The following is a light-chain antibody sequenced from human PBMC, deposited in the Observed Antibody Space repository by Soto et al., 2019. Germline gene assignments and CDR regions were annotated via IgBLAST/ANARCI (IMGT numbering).Light chain of an antibody. V-gene: IGLV2-14*01. CDR1: SSDVGGYNY. J-gene: IGLJ1*01. Sequence: QSALTQPASVSGSPGQSITISCTGTSSDVGGYNYVSWYQQHPGKAPKLMTYDVSNRPSGVSNRFSGSKSGNTASLTISGLQAEDEAEYYCSSYTSSSTRLYVFGTGTKLTVL. CDR3: SSYTSSSTRLYV. CDR2: DVS.